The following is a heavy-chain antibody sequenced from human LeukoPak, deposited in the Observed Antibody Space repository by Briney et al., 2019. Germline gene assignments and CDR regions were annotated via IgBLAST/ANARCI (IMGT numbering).Heavy chain of an antibody. V-gene: IGHV4-34*01. CDR3: ARSEDYYDSSGHAFDY. Sequence: SETLSLTCAVYGGSFSGYYWSRIRQPPGKGLEWIGEINHSGSTNSNPSLKSRVTVSVDTSKNLFSLKLSSVTAADTAVYYCARSEDYYDSSGHAFDYWGQGTLVTVSS. D-gene: IGHD3-22*01. J-gene: IGHJ4*02. CDR1: GGSFSGYY. CDR2: INHSGST.